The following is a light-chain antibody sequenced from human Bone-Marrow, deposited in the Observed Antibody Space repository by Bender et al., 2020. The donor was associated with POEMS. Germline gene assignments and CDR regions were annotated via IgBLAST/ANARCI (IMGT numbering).Light chain of an antibody. CDR2: SSH. J-gene: IGLJ3*02. Sequence: QSVLTQPPSASGTPGQRVTISCSGGSSNIGAHAVNWYQHLPGTAPKLLIYSSHRRPSGVSDRFSGSKSGTSASLDINGLQPEDEGDYYCAAWDVSLSGGVFGGGTKVTVL. V-gene: IGLV1-44*01. CDR3: AAWDVSLSGGV. CDR1: SSNIGAHA.